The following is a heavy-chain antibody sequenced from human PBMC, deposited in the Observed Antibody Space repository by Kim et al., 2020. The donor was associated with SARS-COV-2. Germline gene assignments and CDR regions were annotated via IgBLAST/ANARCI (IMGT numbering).Heavy chain of an antibody. J-gene: IGHJ4*02. Sequence: GGSLRLSCAASGFTFSSYGMHWVRQAPGKGLEWVAVIWYDGSNKYYADSVKGRFTISRDNSKNTLYLQMNSLRAEDTAVYYCARLTSLLTGTTVADFDYWGQGTLVTVSS. V-gene: IGHV3-33*01. CDR1: GFTFSSYG. CDR2: IWYDGSNK. CDR3: ARLTSLLTGTTVADFDY. D-gene: IGHD1-7*01.